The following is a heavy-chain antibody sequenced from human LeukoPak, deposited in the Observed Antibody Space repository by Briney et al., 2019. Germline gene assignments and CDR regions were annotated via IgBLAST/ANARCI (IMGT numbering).Heavy chain of an antibody. CDR1: GFTFNTYA. Sequence: GGSLRLSCAASGFTFNTYAMTWVRQAPGKGLEWVSGISGSGGSTYYADSVKGRFSISRDNSKSTLYLQMNSLRAEDTAVYYCARELTALNYYYYYMDVWGKGTTVTVSS. D-gene: IGHD3-9*01. J-gene: IGHJ6*03. CDR2: ISGSGGST. V-gene: IGHV3-23*01. CDR3: ARELTALNYYYYYMDV.